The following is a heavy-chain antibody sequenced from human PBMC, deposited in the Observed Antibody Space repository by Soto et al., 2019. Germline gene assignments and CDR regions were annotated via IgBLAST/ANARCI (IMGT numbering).Heavy chain of an antibody. CDR1: GGSISSGGYY. V-gene: IGHV4-31*03. J-gene: IGHJ5*02. D-gene: IGHD5-18*01. CDR3: ARAGATAMVSYIPWFDP. CDR2: IYYSGST. Sequence: PSETLSLTCTVSGGSISSGGYYWSWIRQHPGKGLEWIGYIYYSGSTCYNPSLKSRVTISVDTSKNQFSLKLSSVTAADTAVYYCARAGATAMVSYIPWFDPWGQGTLVTASS.